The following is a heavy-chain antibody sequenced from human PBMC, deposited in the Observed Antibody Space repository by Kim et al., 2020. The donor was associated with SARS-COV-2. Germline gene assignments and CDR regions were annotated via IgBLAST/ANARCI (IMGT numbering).Heavy chain of an antibody. CDR3: AKDLPPAGGALSVFFQH. CDR2: ISYDGSNK. CDR1: GFTFSSYG. Sequence: GGSLRLSCAASGFTFSSYGMHWVRQAPGKGLEWVAVISYDGSNKYYADSVKGRFTISRDNSKNTLYLQMNSLRAEDTAVYYCAKDLPPAGGALSVFFQHWGQGTLVTVSS. J-gene: IGHJ1*01. V-gene: IGHV3-30*18. D-gene: IGHD2-21*01.